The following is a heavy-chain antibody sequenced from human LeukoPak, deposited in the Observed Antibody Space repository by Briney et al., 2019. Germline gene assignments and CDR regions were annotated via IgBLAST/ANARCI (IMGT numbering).Heavy chain of an antibody. CDR2: VHYSGNT. CDR1: GGSFSGYY. D-gene: IGHD2-15*01. J-gene: IGHJ4*02. V-gene: IGHV4-34*01. CDR3: ARQTVAAAGYYFDY. Sequence: SETLSLTCAVYGGSFSGYYWSWIRQPPEKGLEWIASVHYSGNTYYNPSFRSRAAISMDTSKNQFSLRLSSVTAADTAVYYCARQTVAAAGYYFDYWGQGALVTVSS.